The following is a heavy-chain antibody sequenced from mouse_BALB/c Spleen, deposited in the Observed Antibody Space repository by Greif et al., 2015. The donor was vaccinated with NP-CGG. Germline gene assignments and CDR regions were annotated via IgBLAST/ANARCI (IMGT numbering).Heavy chain of an antibody. CDR2: IYPSDSYT. J-gene: IGHJ4*01. V-gene: IGHV1-69*02. D-gene: IGHD2-1*01. CDR1: GYTFTSYW. CDR3: TTLYYGNYVYYAMDY. Sequence: QVQLQQSGAELVRPGASVKLSCKASGYTFTSYWINWVKQRPGQGLEWIGNIYPSDSYTNYNQKFKDKAPLTVDKSSSPAYMQLSSPTSEDSAVYYCTTLYYGNYVYYAMDYWGQGTSVTVSS.